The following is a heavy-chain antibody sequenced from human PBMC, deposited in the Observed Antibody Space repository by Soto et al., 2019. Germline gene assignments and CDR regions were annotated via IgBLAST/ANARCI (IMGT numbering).Heavy chain of an antibody. D-gene: IGHD3-10*01. CDR3: AKDGRGSGSHYNSFGY. V-gene: IGHV3-53*01. Sequence: EVQLVESGGGLIQPGGSLKLSCAASGFTVGNNYMSRVRQAPGKGLEWVSLIYRTGTTKYADSVKGRFTVSRDNAKNTLYLQMNSLRAEDTAVYYCAKDGRGSGSHYNSFGYWGQGTLVTVSS. CDR1: GFTVGNNY. CDR2: IYRTGTT. J-gene: IGHJ4*02.